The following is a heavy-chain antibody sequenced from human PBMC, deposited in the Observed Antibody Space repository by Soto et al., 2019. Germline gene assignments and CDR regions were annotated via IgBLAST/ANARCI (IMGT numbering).Heavy chain of an antibody. CDR3: ARHDPADDYGDYVGWFDP. Sequence: ASVKVSCKASGGTFSSYTISWVRQAPGQGLEWMGRIIPILGIANYAQKFQGRVTITADKSTSTAYMELSSLRSEDTAVYYCARHDPADDYGDYVGWFDPWGQGTLVTVSS. D-gene: IGHD4-17*01. CDR1: GGTFSSYT. CDR2: IIPILGIA. V-gene: IGHV1-69*02. J-gene: IGHJ5*02.